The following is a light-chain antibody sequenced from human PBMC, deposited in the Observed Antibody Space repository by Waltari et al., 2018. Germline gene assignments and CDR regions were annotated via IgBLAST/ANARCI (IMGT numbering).Light chain of an antibody. CDR2: ATS. V-gene: IGKV1-12*01. Sequence: DIQMTQSPSSVSASVGDRITITCRASQGLDTWLAWYQQKPGKAPKLLIYATSNLQSGVPARFSGSGYGTEFTLTISSLQSEDFAVYYCQQYNNWPPLTFGGGTTVEI. CDR3: QQYNNWPPLT. J-gene: IGKJ4*01. CDR1: QGLDTW.